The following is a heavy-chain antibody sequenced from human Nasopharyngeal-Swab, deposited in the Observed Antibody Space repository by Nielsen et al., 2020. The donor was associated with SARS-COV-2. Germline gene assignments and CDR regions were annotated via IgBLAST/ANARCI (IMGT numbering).Heavy chain of an antibody. D-gene: IGHD3-10*01. Sequence: GESLKISCIASGFTFNIYAMAWVRRTPGRGLEWVSGISASGGSTYYTDSVKGRFAVSRDNSRNTLYLQMHSLRVEDTALYYCAKGNVVRCDAFDIWGQGTMVTVSS. CDR2: ISASGGST. CDR1: GFTFNIYA. J-gene: IGHJ3*02. V-gene: IGHV3-23*01. CDR3: AKGNVVRCDAFDI.